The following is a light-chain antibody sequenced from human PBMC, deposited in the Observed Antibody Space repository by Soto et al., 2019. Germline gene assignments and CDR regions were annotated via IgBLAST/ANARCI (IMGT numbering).Light chain of an antibody. J-gene: IGLJ1*01. CDR2: DDN. Sequence: QSVLTQPPSVSGAPGQRVTISCTGSSSNIGAGYDLHWYRQLPGTAPKLLIYDDNNRPSGVPDRFSGSKSGTSASLAISGLQDEDEADYYCQSYDSSLSGYVFGTGTKSPS. CDR1: SSNIGAGYD. V-gene: IGLV1-40*01. CDR3: QSYDSSLSGYV.